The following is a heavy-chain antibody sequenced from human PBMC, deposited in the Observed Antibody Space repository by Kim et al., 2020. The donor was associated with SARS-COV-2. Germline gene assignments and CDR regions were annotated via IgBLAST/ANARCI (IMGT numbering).Heavy chain of an antibody. J-gene: IGHJ5*02. CDR3: AREGDKNWFDP. Sequence: TNYNPSLKSRVTISVDTSKNQFSLKLSSVTAADTAVYYCAREGDKNWFDPWGQGTLVTVSS. D-gene: IGHD3-16*01. V-gene: IGHV4-34*01. CDR2: T.